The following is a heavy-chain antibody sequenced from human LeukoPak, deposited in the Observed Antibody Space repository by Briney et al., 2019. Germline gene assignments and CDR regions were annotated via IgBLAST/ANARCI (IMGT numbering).Heavy chain of an antibody. J-gene: IGHJ4*02. CDR3: ARDEGGIVVVPAR. D-gene: IGHD3-22*01. CDR2: IYSDGST. V-gene: IGHV3-53*01. Sequence: GGSLRLSCAASGFTVSSIYMSWVRQAPGKGLEWVSAIYSDGSTNYADSVKGRFAISRDNSKNTLYLQMNSLRAEDTAVYYCARDEGGIVVVPARWGQGTLVTVSS. CDR1: GFTVSSIY.